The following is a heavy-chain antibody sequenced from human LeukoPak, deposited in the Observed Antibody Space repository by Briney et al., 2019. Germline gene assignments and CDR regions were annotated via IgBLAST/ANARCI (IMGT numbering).Heavy chain of an antibody. CDR2: ISSSSGAI. CDR1: GFTFSDYY. V-gene: IGHV3-11*04. CDR3: ARRRGGSYPFDY. D-gene: IGHD1-26*01. J-gene: IGHJ4*02. Sequence: GGSLRLACAASGFTFSDYYMSWVRQAPGKGLEWVSYISSSSGAIYYADSVKGRFTISRDNAKNSLYLQMNSLRDEDSAVYYCARRRGGSYPFDYWGQGTLVTVSS.